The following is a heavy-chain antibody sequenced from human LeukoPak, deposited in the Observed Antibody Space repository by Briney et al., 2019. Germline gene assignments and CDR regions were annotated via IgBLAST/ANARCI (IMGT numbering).Heavy chain of an antibody. CDR3: ARAAYDSSGYLTL. CDR1: GFTFGDYA. D-gene: IGHD3-22*01. J-gene: IGHJ4*02. Sequence: GGSLRLSCTASGFTFGDYAMSWFRQAPGKGLEWVAVIWFDGSNKYYADSVKGRITISRDNSKNTLYLRMNSLRAEDTAVYYCARAAYDSSGYLTLWGQGTLVTVSS. CDR2: IWFDGSNK. V-gene: IGHV3-33*01.